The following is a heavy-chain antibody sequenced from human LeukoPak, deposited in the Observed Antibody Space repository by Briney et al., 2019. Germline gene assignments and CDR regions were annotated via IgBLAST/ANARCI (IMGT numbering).Heavy chain of an antibody. V-gene: IGHV3-23*01. D-gene: IGHD3-3*01. CDR2: ISGSGGST. CDR1: GFTFSSYG. Sequence: PGRSLRLSCAASGFTFSSYGMHWVRQAPGKGLEWVSAISGSGGSTYYADSVKGRFTISRDNSKNTLYLQMNSLRAEDTAVYYCAKARSLLRFLEWFPLDYWGQGTLVTVSS. CDR3: AKARSLLRFLEWFPLDY. J-gene: IGHJ4*02.